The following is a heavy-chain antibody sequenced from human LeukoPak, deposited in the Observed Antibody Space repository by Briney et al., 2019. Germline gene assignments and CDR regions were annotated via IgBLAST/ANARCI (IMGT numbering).Heavy chain of an antibody. V-gene: IGHV4-39*01. D-gene: IGHD3-10*01. Sequence: SETLSLTCTVSGASISSSTYYWGWIRQAPGEGLEWIGYTYYSSSTYYNPSLKSRVTISVDTSKNQFSLKLSSVTAADTAVYYCARGLWFGDNWGQGTLVTVSS. J-gene: IGHJ4*02. CDR2: TYYSSST. CDR3: ARGLWFGDN. CDR1: GASISSSTYY.